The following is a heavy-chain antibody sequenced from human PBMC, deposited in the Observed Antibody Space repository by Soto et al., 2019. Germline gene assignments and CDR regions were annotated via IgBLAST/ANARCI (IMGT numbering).Heavy chain of an antibody. J-gene: IGHJ4*02. CDR3: AREPNISGYDPSYFDY. D-gene: IGHD5-12*01. CDR2: IYYSGST. V-gene: IGHV4-59*01. CDR1: GGSISSYY. Sequence: SETLSLTCTVSGGSISSYYWSWIRQPPGKGLEWIGYIYYSGSTNYNPSLKSRVTISVDTSKNQFSLKLSSVTAADTAVYYCAREPNISGYDPSYFDYWGQGTLVTVSS.